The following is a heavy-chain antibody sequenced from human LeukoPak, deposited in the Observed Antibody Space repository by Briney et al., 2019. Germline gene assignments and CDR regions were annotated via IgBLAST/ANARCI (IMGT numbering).Heavy chain of an antibody. CDR2: IYAGGGT. Sequence: PGGSLRLSCAASGFTFSTYTMNWVRQAPGKGLEWVSLIYAGGGTAYADSVKGRFTISRDNSKNTLYLQMNYVRAEDTAVYYCARDMAYHDMLTGYEVSRFFDYWGQGTLVTVSS. CDR3: ARDMAYHDMLTGYEVSRFFDY. J-gene: IGHJ4*02. CDR1: GFTFSTYT. V-gene: IGHV3-53*01. D-gene: IGHD3-9*01.